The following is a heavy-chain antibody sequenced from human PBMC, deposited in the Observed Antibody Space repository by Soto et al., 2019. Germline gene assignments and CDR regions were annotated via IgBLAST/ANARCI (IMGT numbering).Heavy chain of an antibody. CDR1: GGSISSYY. CDR2: IYYSGST. J-gene: IGHJ5*02. D-gene: IGHD5-18*01. Sequence: SETLSLTCTVSGGSISSYYWSWIRQPPGKGLEWIGYIYYSGSTNYNPSLKSRVTISVDTSKNQFSLKLSSVTAADTAVYYCARVDGYSYGSRNWFDPWGQATRVTGS. CDR3: ARVDGYSYGSRNWFDP. V-gene: IGHV4-59*01.